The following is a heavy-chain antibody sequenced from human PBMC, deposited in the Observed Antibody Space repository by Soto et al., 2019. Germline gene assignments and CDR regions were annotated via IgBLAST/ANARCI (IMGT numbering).Heavy chain of an antibody. CDR3: ARTPTPYYYDSSGYFFDY. D-gene: IGHD3-22*01. CDR1: GGSISSYY. Sequence: LTCTVSGGSISSYYWSWIRQPPGKGLEWIGYIYYSGSTNYNPSLKSRVTISVDTSKNQFSLKLSSVTAADTAVYYCARTPTPYYYDSSGYFFDYWGQGTLVTVSS. V-gene: IGHV4-59*01. J-gene: IGHJ4*02. CDR2: IYYSGST.